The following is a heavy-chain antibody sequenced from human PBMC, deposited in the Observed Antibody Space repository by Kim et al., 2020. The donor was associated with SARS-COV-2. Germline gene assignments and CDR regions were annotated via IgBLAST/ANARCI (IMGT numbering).Heavy chain of an antibody. V-gene: IGHV4-30-2*01. Sequence: SETLSLTCAVSGGSISSGGYSWSWIQQPPGKGLEWIGYIYHSGSTYYNPSLKSRVTISVDRSKNQFSLKLSSVTAADTAVYYCARGDWFDPWGQGTLVTVSS. J-gene: IGHJ5*02. CDR1: GGSISSGGYS. CDR3: ARGDWFDP. CDR2: IYHSGST.